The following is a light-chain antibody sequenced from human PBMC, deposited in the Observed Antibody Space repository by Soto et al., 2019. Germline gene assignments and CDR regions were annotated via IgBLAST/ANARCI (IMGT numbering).Light chain of an antibody. CDR2: AAS. CDR1: QSISSY. J-gene: IGKJ4*01. V-gene: IGKV1-39*01. CDR3: QQYNSFSGT. Sequence: DIQMTQSPSSLSASVGDRVTITCRASQSISSYLNWYQQKPGKAPKVLIYAASSLQSGVPSRFTGSASDKEFTLTISSLQPDDFATYYCQQYNSFSGTFGGGTKVEI.